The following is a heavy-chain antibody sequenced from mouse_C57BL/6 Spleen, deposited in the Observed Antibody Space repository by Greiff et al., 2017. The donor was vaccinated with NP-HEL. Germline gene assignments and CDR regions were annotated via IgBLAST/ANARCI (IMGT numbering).Heavy chain of an antibody. Sequence: QVQLKESGAELVKPGASVKISCKASGYAFSSYWMNWVKQRPGKGLEWIGQIYPGDGDTNYNGKFKGKATLTADKSSSTAYMQLSSLTSEDSAVYFCARLDGSSLYWYFDVWGTGTTVTVSS. CDR3: ARLDGSSLYWYFDV. D-gene: IGHD1-1*01. CDR2: IYPGDGDT. CDR1: GYAFSSYW. J-gene: IGHJ1*03. V-gene: IGHV1-80*01.